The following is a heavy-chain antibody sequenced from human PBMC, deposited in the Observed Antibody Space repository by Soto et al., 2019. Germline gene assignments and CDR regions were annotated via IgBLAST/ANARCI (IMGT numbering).Heavy chain of an antibody. J-gene: IGHJ4*02. CDR3: ARGRAILTAPAKG. CDR1: GGSFSGYY. V-gene: IGHV4-34*09. Sequence: SETLSLTCAVYGGSFSGYYWTWIRQPPGTGLEWIGEINHSGSTNYNPSLKSRVTISVDTSKNQFSLKLSSVAAADTAVYYCARGRAILTAPAKGWGQGTLVTVSS. CDR2: INHSGST. D-gene: IGHD3-9*01.